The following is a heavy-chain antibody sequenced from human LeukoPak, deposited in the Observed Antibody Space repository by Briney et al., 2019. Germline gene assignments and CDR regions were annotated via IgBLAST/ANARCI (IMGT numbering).Heavy chain of an antibody. CDR3: ARAVTGYSSTWYLDY. J-gene: IGHJ4*02. CDR2: IDTAGDT. CDR1: GFTFSNYD. V-gene: IGHV3-13*01. Sequence: PGGSLRLSCAASGFTFSNYDLHWVRQATGKGLEWVSAIDTAGDTYYPGSVKGRFIISRENAKNSLYLQMNSLRAVDTAVYYCARAVTGYSSTWYLDYWGQGTLVTVSS. D-gene: IGHD6-13*01.